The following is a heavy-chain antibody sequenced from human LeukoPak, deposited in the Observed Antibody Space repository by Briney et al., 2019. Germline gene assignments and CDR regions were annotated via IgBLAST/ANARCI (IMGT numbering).Heavy chain of an antibody. CDR2: IYPGDSDT. J-gene: IGHJ5*02. CDR1: GYSFTSYW. Sequence: KPGESLKISCNGSGYSFTSYWIGWVRQMPGKGLELMGIIYPGDSDTRYSPSFQGQVTISADKSISTAYLQWSSLKASDTAMYYCARVYCSSTSCPENWFDPWGQGTLVTFST. CDR3: ARVYCSSTSCPENWFDP. V-gene: IGHV5-51*01. D-gene: IGHD2-2*01.